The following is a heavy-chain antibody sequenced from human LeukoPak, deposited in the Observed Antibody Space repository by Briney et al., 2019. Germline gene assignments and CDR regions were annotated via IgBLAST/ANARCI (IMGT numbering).Heavy chain of an antibody. CDR1: GDPLNDNLYY. J-gene: IGHJ4*02. D-gene: IGHD6-19*01. CDR2: FYSSGST. Sequence: SETLSLTCNVSGDPLNDNLYYWGWIRQSPGKGLEWIGAFYSSGSTSSHSSLKSRVSISVDTSRTQLSLKLDSVTDTDTAVYYCVRDGRFDSACFDSWGPGILVTVSS. V-gene: IGHV4-39*07. CDR3: VRDGRFDSACFDS.